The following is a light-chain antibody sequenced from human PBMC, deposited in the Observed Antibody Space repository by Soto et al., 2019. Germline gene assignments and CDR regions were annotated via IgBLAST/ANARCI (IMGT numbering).Light chain of an antibody. CDR2: TAS. V-gene: IGKV1-8*01. CDR3: QQYFSYPLT. Sequence: ALRMTQSPSSFSASTGDRVTITCRASQGISSRLAWYQVKPGKAPRLLIYTASYLESGVPSRFSGSGSGTDFTLTISSLQSEDFAVYYCQQYFSYPLTFGGGTKVEIK. CDR1: QGISSR. J-gene: IGKJ4*01.